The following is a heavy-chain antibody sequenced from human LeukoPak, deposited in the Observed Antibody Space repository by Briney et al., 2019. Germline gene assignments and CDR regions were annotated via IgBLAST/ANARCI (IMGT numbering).Heavy chain of an antibody. CDR3: AKDSYCSGGSCYWFDY. CDR2: ISGRGNST. J-gene: IGHJ4*02. V-gene: IGHV3-23*01. CDR1: GFTFSSYV. D-gene: IGHD2-15*01. Sequence: PGGSLRLSCAASGFTFSSYVMSWVRQAPGKGLEWVSGISGRGNSTYYADSVKGRFTISRDISKNTLYLQMNNLRAEDTAVYYCAKDSYCSGGSCYWFDYWGQGTLVTVSS.